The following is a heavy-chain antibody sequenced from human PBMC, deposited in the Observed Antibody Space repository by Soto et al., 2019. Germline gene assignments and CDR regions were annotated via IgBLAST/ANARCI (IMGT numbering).Heavy chain of an antibody. CDR3: ARSHYCSGGSCWASSFDI. CDR1: GYTFTSYG. D-gene: IGHD2-15*01. J-gene: IGHJ3*02. V-gene: IGHV1-18*01. Sequence: GASVKVSCKASGYTFTSYGISWVRQAPGQGLEWMGWISAYNGNTNYAQKLQGRVTMTTDTSTSTAYMELRSLRSDDTAVYYCARSHYCSGGSCWASSFDIWDQGTMVTVSS. CDR2: ISAYNGNT.